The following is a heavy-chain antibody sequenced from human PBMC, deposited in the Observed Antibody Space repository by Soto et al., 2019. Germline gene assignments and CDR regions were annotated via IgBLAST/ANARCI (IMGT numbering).Heavy chain of an antibody. Sequence: QVQLVESGGGVVQXGRSLRLSCAASGFTFSNYGMHWVRQAPGKGLEWVAVILNDGSNRYHADSVKDRFTISRDNSKNMLYLQMNSLRAEDTAVYYCARDDEYSGNGMDVWGQGTTVTVS. J-gene: IGHJ6*02. D-gene: IGHD3-10*01. CDR2: ILNDGSNR. CDR1: GFTFSNYG. V-gene: IGHV3-33*01. CDR3: ARDDEYSGNGMDV.